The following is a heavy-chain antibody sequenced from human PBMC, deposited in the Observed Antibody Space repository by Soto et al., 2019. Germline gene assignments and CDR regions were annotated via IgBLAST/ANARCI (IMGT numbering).Heavy chain of an antibody. CDR3: ARDLTAYYDFWSGYPALYYYYYGMDV. CDR2: TYYRSKWYN. CDR1: GDSVSSNSSA. J-gene: IGHJ6*02. Sequence: QTLSLTCAISGDSVSSNSSAWNWIRQSPSRGLEWLGRTYYRSKWYNDYAVSVKSRITINPDTSKNQFSLQLNSVTPEDTAVYYCARDLTAYYDFWSGYPALYYYYYGMDVWGQGTTVTVSS. V-gene: IGHV6-1*01. D-gene: IGHD3-3*01.